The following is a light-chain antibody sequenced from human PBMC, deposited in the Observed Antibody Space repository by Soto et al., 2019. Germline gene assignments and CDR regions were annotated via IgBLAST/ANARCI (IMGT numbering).Light chain of an antibody. Sequence: EIVLTQSPGTLSLFPGERATLSCRASQSVSSSYLAWYQQKPGQAPRLLIYGASSRATGIPDRFSGSGSGTDFTLTISRLEPEDFVVYYCQQYGSSSWTFGQGTKVEIK. CDR1: QSVSSSY. CDR2: GAS. CDR3: QQYGSSSWT. J-gene: IGKJ1*01. V-gene: IGKV3-20*01.